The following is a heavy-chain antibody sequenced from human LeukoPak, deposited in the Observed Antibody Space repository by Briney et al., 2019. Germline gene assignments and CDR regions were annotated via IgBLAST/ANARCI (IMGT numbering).Heavy chain of an antibody. Sequence: SETLSLTCNVSGVSVSDGRYYWTWIRQHPGKGLGWIGYKYYSGSTNYNPSLKSRVTISLDTSKNQFSLTVNSVPAADTAVYYCARDRVKRGYSYGSPPNWFDSWGQGTLVTVSS. D-gene: IGHD5-18*01. CDR2: KYYSGST. CDR3: ARDRVKRGYSYGSPPNWFDS. V-gene: IGHV4-61*01. J-gene: IGHJ5*01. CDR1: GVSVSDGRYY.